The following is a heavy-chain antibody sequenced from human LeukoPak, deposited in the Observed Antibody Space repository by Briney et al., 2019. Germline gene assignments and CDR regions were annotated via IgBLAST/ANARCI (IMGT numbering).Heavy chain of an antibody. J-gene: IGHJ4*02. CDR3: ARVVYSYGSSFDY. V-gene: IGHV4-59*01. D-gene: IGHD5-18*01. CDR1: GGSISIYY. CDR2: SYYSGST. Sequence: PSETLSLTCTVSGGSISIYYWSWIRQPPGKGLEWIGYSYYSGSTNYNPSLKSRVTISVDTSKNQFSLKLSSVTAADTDVYYCARVVYSYGSSFDYWGQGTLVTVSS.